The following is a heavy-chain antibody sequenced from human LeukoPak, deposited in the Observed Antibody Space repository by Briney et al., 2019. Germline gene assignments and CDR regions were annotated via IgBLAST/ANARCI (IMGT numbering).Heavy chain of an antibody. D-gene: IGHD2/OR15-2a*01. CDR2: ISDIGSI. Sequence: SETLSLTCTVSGGSISSYYWSWIRQPPAKGVEWIAYISDIGSINYNPSLKSRVTISLDTSKNQFSLKLSSVTAADTAVYYCAGHHPRNTVEFWGQGTLVTVSS. J-gene: IGHJ4*02. V-gene: IGHV4-59*08. CDR3: AGHHPRNTVEF. CDR1: GGSISSYY.